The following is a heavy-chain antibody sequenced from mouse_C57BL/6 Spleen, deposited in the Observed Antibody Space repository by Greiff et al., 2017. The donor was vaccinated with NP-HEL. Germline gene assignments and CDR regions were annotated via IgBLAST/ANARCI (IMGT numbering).Heavy chain of an antibody. CDR2: IYPRSGNT. Sequence: QVQLQQSGAELARPGASVKLSCKASGYTFTSYGISWVKQRTGQGLEWIGEIYPRSGNTYYNEKFKGKATLTADKSSSTAYMELRSLTSEDSAVYFCASKYYGSSSPWFAYWGQGTLVTVSA. CDR1: GYTFTSYG. J-gene: IGHJ3*01. D-gene: IGHD1-1*01. CDR3: ASKYYGSSSPWFAY. V-gene: IGHV1-81*01.